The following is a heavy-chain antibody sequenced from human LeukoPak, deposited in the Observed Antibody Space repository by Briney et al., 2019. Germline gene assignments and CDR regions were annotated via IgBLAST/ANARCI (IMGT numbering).Heavy chain of an antibody. CDR1: GYTFTSYG. J-gene: IGHJ4*02. CDR2: ISAYNGNT. Sequence: LGASVKVSCKASGYTFTSYGISWVRQAPGQGLEWMGWISAYNGNTNYAQKLQGRVTMTTDTSTSTAYMELRSLRSDDTAVYYCARLSIPSGSHYGYYYFDYWGQGTLVTVSS. D-gene: IGHD1-26*01. V-gene: IGHV1-18*01. CDR3: ARLSIPSGSHYGYYYFDY.